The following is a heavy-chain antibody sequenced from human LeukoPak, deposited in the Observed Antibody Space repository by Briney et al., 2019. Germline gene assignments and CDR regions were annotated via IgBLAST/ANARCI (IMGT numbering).Heavy chain of an antibody. D-gene: IGHD3-10*01. V-gene: IGHV3-30-3*01. CDR3: VRTSTLWLAPGFDH. CDR1: GFTFSDSA. CDR2: ISYDGSSA. Sequence: GGSLRLSCAASGFTFSDSAMHWVRQTPAKGLEWVAVISYDGSSAYYADSVRGRFNISRDNSNNMLYLQMHSLRAEDTALYYCVRTSTLWLAPGFDHWGQGTLVTVTS. J-gene: IGHJ4*02.